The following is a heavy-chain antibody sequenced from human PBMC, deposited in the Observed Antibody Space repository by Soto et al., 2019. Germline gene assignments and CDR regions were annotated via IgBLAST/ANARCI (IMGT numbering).Heavy chain of an antibody. J-gene: IGHJ6*03. CDR1: GYSFTSYG. CDR3: ARDTRWVRYYYYMDV. CDR2: ISAYNGNT. Sequence: GASVKVSCKASGYSFTSYGISWVRQAPGQGLEWMGWISAYNGNTNYAQKLQGRVTMTTDTSTSTAYMELRSLRSDDTAVYYCARDTRWVRYYYYMDVWGKGTTVTVSS. V-gene: IGHV1-18*01.